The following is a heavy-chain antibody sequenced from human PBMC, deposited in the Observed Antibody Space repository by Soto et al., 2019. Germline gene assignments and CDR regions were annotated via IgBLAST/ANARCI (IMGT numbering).Heavy chain of an antibody. Sequence: QVQLEQSGAEVKKPGASVKVSCKASGYTFTSYDINWVRQATGQGLEWMGWMNPNSGNTGYAQKFQGRVTMTRNTSISTAYMELSSLRSEDTAVYYCARETYYDFWSGSAGYGMDVWGQGTTVTVSS. V-gene: IGHV1-8*01. CDR2: MNPNSGNT. CDR3: ARETYYDFWSGSAGYGMDV. D-gene: IGHD3-3*01. CDR1: GYTFTSYD. J-gene: IGHJ6*02.